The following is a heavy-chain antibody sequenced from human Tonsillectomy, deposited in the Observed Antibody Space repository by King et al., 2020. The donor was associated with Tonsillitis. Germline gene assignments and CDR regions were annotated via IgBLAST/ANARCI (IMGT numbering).Heavy chain of an antibody. D-gene: IGHD3-9*01. CDR3: ARDLRYSYYGMDV. CDR1: GGSISSYY. Sequence: VQLQESGPGLVKPSETLSLTCTVSGGSISSYYWSWIRQPPGKGLEWVGYIYYSGSTNYNPSLKSRVTITVDTSKNQFYLKLSSVTAADTAVYYCARDLRYSYYGMDVWGQGTTVTVSS. V-gene: IGHV4-59*01. J-gene: IGHJ6*02. CDR2: IYYSGST.